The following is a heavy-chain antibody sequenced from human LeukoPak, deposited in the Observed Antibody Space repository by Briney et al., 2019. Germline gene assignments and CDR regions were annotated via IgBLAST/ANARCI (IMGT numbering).Heavy chain of an antibody. V-gene: IGHV4-39*07. D-gene: IGHD3-10*01. CDR2: IYYSGST. J-gene: IGHJ4*02. CDR1: GGSISSSSYY. CDR3: ARGRGYGSGSYYPDFDY. Sequence: KSSETLSLTCTVSGGSISSSSYYWGWIRQPPGKGLEWIGSIYYSGSTYYNPSLKSRVTISVDTSKSQFSLKLSSVTAADTAVYYCARGRGYGSGSYYPDFDYWGQGTLVTVSS.